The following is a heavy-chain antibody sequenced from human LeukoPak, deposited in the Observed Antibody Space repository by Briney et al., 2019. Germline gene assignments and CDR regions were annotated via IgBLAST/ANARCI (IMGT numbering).Heavy chain of an antibody. CDR3: ASWLYGSEEGGVAFDI. J-gene: IGHJ3*02. CDR1: GGSISSSSYY. CDR2: IYYSGST. Sequence: SETLSLTCTVSGGSISSSSYYWGWIRQPPGKGLEWIGSIYYSGSTYYNPSLKSRVTISVDTSKNQFSLKLSSVTAADTAVYYCASWLYGSEEGGVAFDIWGQGTMVTVSS. D-gene: IGHD3-10*01. V-gene: IGHV4-39*01.